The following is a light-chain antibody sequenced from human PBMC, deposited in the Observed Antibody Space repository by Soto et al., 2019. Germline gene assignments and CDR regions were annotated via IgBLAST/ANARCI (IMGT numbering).Light chain of an antibody. V-gene: IGLV2-18*02. Sequence: QSVLTQPPSVSGSPGQSVTISCTGTSSDVGSYNRVSWYQQPPGTAPKLMIYEVNNRPSGVPDRFSGSKSGNTASLTITGLQAEDEADYYCNSYTSSKTYVFGTVTKLTVL. CDR1: SSDVGSYNR. CDR2: EVN. J-gene: IGLJ1*01. CDR3: NSYTSSKTYV.